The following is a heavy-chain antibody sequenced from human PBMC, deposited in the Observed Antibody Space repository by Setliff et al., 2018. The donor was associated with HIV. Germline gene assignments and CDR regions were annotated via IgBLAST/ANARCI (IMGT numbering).Heavy chain of an antibody. Sequence: SGPTLVNPTETLTLTCTVSGFSLSNARMGVSWIRQPPGKALEWLAHIFSNDEKSYSTSLKSRLTISKDTSKSQVVLTMTNMDPVDTATYYCAHTQNYYDSSGYFFDYLGQGTLVTVSS. CDR3: AHTQNYYDSSGYFFDY. CDR2: IFSNDEK. CDR1: GFSLSNARMG. D-gene: IGHD3-22*01. V-gene: IGHV2-26*01. J-gene: IGHJ4*02.